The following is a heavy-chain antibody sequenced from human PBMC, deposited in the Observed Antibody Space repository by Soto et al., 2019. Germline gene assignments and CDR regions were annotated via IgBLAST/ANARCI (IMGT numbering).Heavy chain of an antibody. CDR3: TRLLVGLLEWSSNWFDP. CDR2: MNPNSGNT. D-gene: IGHD3-3*01. CDR1: GYTFTSYD. J-gene: IGHJ5*02. V-gene: IGHV1-8*01. Sequence: GASVKVSCKASGYTFTSYDINWVRQATGQGLEWMGWMNPNSGNTGYAQKFQGRVTMTRNTSISTAYMELSSLRSEDTAVYYCTRLLVGLLEWSSNWFDPWGQGTLVTVSS.